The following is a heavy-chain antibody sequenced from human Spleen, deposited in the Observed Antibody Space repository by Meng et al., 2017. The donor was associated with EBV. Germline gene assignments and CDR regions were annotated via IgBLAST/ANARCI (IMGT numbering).Heavy chain of an antibody. V-gene: IGHV4-61*01. CDR2: IYDTGTT. D-gene: IGHD3-10*01. J-gene: IGHJ4*02. CDR1: GVSVTSGTYH. Sequence: HVPLQDWGQCRVTPPETLPLLSTVSGVSVTSGTYHWSWIRQSPGKGLEWIVYIYDTGTTIYNPSLKSRVSIFLETSKNLFSLKLNSVTTADTAVYYCAKSRSSTPGVVDYWGQGTLVTVSS. CDR3: AKSRSSTPGVVDY.